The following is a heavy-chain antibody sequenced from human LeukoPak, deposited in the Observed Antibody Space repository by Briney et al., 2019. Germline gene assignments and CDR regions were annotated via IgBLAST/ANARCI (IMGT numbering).Heavy chain of an antibody. V-gene: IGHV4-34*01. CDR3: ARVRLPIVAAEDYYNGMDV. D-gene: IGHD6-13*01. J-gene: IGHJ6*02. CDR2: INHSGST. Sequence: SETLSLTCTVSGGSISGYYWSWIRQPPGKGLEWIGEINHSGSTNYNPSLKSRVTISVDTSKTQFSLKLSSVTAADTAVYYCARVRLPIVAAEDYYNGMDVWGQGTTVTVSS. CDR1: GGSISGYY.